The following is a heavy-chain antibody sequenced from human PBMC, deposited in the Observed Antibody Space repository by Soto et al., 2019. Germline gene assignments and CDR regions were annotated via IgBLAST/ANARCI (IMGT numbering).Heavy chain of an antibody. V-gene: IGHV4-59*01. Sequence: SETLSLTCTVSGGSISSYYWSWIRQPPGKCLEWIGYIYYSGSTNYNPSLKSRVTISVDTFKNQFSLKLSSVTAADTAVYYCARVGTDYGDRKFDYWGQGTLVTVSS. CDR3: ARVGTDYGDRKFDY. CDR2: IYYSGST. CDR1: GGSISSYY. D-gene: IGHD4-17*01. J-gene: IGHJ4*02.